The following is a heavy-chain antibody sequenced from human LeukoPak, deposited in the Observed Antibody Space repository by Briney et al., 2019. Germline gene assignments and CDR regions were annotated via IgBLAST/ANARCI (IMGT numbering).Heavy chain of an antibody. Sequence: GGSLRLSCAASGFTFSDAWMSWVRQAPGKGLEWVGLIKSKTDGGTTDYAAPVKGRFTISRDDSKNTLYLQMNSLKTEDTAVCYCTPRTDWGQGTLVSVSS. J-gene: IGHJ4*02. V-gene: IGHV3-15*01. CDR1: GFTFSDAW. CDR3: TPRTD. CDR2: IKSKTDGGTT. D-gene: IGHD3/OR15-3a*01.